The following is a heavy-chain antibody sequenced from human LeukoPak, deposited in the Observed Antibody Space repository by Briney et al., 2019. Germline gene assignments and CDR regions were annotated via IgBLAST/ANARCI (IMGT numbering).Heavy chain of an antibody. CDR1: GFTFDDYV. J-gene: IGHJ4*02. CDR2: ITASGDRI. CDR3: AKGGRSLDLIFDF. Sequence: GGSLRFSCAASGFTFDDYVMTWVRHTPGEGLEWVSTITASGDRIEYADSVKGRFSISRDNSKNAVFLQMSGLRAEDTGIYYCAKGGRSLDLIFDFWGQGTLVTVSS. D-gene: IGHD2-21*01. V-gene: IGHV3-23*01.